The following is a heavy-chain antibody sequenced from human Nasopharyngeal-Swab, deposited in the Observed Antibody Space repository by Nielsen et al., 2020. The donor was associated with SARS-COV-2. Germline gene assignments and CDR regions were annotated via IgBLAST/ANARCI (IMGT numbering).Heavy chain of an antibody. J-gene: IGHJ4*02. CDR1: GYTFTSYY. CDR3: ARDTTYDFWSGYYRGLDY. Sequence: ASVKVSCKASGYTFTSYYMHWVRQAPGQGLEWMGIINPSGGSTSYAQKFQGRVTMTRDTSTSTVYMELSSLRSEDTAVYYCARDTTYDFWSGYYRGLDYWGQGTLVTVSS. CDR2: INPSGGST. D-gene: IGHD3-3*01. V-gene: IGHV1-46*01.